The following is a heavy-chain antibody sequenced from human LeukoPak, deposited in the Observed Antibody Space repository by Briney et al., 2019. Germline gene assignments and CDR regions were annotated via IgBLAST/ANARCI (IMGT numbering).Heavy chain of an antibody. D-gene: IGHD3-22*01. J-gene: IGHJ4*02. CDR1: GGTFSSYA. CDR2: IIPIFGTA. V-gene: IGHV1-69*13. CDR3: ARGSRKYYYDSSGC. Sequence: SVKVSCKASGGTFSSYAISWVRQAPGQGLEWMGGIIPIFGTANYAQKFQGRATITADESTSTAYMELSSLRSEDTAVYYCARGSRKYYYDSSGCWGQGTLVTVSS.